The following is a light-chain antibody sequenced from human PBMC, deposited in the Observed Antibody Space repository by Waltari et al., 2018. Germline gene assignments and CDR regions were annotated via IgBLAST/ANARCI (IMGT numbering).Light chain of an antibody. V-gene: IGLV3-1*01. J-gene: IGLJ2*01. CDR1: KLGDKY. CDR2: PDT. CDR3: QSWDSTTVV. Sequence: SYELTQSPSVSVSPGQTATITCSGDKLGDKYVCWYQQKPGQSPVMVIYPDTKRPSGIPDRFSCSNSGNTATLTISGTQALDEADYYCQSWDSTTVVFGGGTKLTVL.